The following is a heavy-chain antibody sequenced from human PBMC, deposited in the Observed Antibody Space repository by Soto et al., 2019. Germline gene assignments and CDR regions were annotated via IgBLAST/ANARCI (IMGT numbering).Heavy chain of an antibody. CDR3: ERINGGSTDF. J-gene: IGHJ4*02. Sequence: KSSETLSLTCTVSGGPINAHFWSWIRQPAGKGLEWIGHIYISGTTTYNPSLKSRVTLSIDPPKSQLSLKLSSVTAADTAVYYCERINGGSTDFWGQGTLVTVSS. D-gene: IGHD2-15*01. CDR1: GGPINAHF. CDR2: IYISGTT. V-gene: IGHV4-4*07.